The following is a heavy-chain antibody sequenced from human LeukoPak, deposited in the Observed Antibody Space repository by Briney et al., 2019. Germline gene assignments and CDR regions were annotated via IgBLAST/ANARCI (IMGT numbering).Heavy chain of an antibody. J-gene: IGHJ4*02. Sequence: PGGSLRLSCAASGFTVSSNYMGWVRQAPGKGLEWVSVIYSGGDTYYADSVKGRFTISRDNSKNMIYLEMSNLKAEDTAVYYCAKERSLEIAVAGTIFDYWGQGTLVTVSS. V-gene: IGHV3-66*01. CDR3: AKERSLEIAVAGTIFDY. D-gene: IGHD6-19*01. CDR2: IYSGGDT. CDR1: GFTVSSNY.